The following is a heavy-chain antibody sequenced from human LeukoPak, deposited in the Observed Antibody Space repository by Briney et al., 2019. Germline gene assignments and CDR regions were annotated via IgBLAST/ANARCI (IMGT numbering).Heavy chain of an antibody. J-gene: IGHJ4*02. CDR3: ARDRRDYYDSSGYYYFDY. CDR2: IYYSGST. D-gene: IGHD3-22*01. CDR1: GGSISSGGYY. V-gene: IGHV4-31*03. Sequence: SETLSLTCTVSGGSISSGGYYWSWIRQHPGKGLEWLGYIYYSGSTYYNPSLKSRVTISVDTSKNQFSLKQSSVTAADTAVYYCARDRRDYYDSSGYYYFDYWGQGTLVTVSS.